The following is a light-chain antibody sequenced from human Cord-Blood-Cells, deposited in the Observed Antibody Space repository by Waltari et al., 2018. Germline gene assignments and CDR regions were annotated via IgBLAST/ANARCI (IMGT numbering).Light chain of an antibody. J-gene: IGLJ2*01. V-gene: IGLV2-14*01. CDR1: SSDVGGYNY. Sequence: QSALTQPASVSGSPGQSLPISCTGTSSDVGGYNYVSWYQQHPGKAPKLMIYDVSNRPSGFSNRFSGSKSGNTASLTISGLQAEDEADYYCSSYTSSSTVVFGGGTKLTVL. CDR3: SSYTSSSTVV. CDR2: DVS.